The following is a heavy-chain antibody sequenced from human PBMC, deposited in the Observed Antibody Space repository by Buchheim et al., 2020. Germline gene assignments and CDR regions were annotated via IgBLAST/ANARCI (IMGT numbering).Heavy chain of an antibody. V-gene: IGHV3-30-3*01. J-gene: IGHJ4*02. Sequence: QVQLVESGGGVVQPGRSLRLSCAASGFTFSSYAMHWVRQAPGKGLEWVAVISYDGSNKYYADSVKGRFTISRDNSQNKLYLQMNSLRAEDTAVYYCARDLWFGYYFDYWGQGTL. CDR2: ISYDGSNK. CDR3: ARDLWFGYYFDY. CDR1: GFTFSSYA. D-gene: IGHD3-10*01.